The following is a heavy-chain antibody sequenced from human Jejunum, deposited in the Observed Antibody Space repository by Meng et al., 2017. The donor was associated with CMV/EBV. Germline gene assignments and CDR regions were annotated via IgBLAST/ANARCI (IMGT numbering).Heavy chain of an antibody. CDR3: ARSHNWNNGYYFDY. V-gene: IGHV1-69*05. CDR1: GGTFSSYA. J-gene: IGHJ4*02. CDR2: IIPIFRTA. Sequence: ASGGTFSSYAITWVRQAPGQGLEWMGGIIPIFRTADYAQKFQGRFTITTDESTSTDYMELSSLRSEDTAVYFCARSHNWNNGYYFDYWGQGTLVTVSS. D-gene: IGHD1/OR15-1a*01.